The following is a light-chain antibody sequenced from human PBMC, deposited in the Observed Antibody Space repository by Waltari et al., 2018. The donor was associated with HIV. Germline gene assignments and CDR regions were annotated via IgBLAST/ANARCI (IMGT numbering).Light chain of an antibody. Sequence: DVVMTQTPLSLSVTPGQPASISCKSSQSLLHSDGKTYLSWYLQKPGQPPQLLIDEVSNRFSGVPDRCSGSVSGTDFTLKISRVQAEDVGGYYCMQRIELPPGLTFGGGTKVEIK. J-gene: IGKJ4*01. CDR1: QSLLHSDGKTY. CDR2: EVS. CDR3: MQRIELPPGLT. V-gene: IGKV2D-29*01.